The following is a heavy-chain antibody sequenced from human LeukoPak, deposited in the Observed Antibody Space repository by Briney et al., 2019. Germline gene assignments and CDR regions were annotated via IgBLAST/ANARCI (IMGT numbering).Heavy chain of an antibody. D-gene: IGHD4/OR15-4a*01. Sequence: EGSLRLSCAASGFTFSHYWMSWVRQASGKGLEWLANIKQDGSEKYYVDSVKGRFTISRDNAKNSLYLQMNSQRAEDTAIYYCARDQGALDIWGQGTLVTVSS. CDR3: ARDQGALDI. CDR2: IKQDGSEK. CDR1: GFTFSHYW. V-gene: IGHV3-7*01. J-gene: IGHJ4*02.